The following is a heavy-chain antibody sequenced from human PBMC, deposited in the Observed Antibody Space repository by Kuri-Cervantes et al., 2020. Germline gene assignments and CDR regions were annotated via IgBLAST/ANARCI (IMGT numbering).Heavy chain of an antibody. CDR2: IYYSGST. J-gene: IGHJ4*02. D-gene: IGHD5-12*01. CDR3: ARGRDYSGGYFDY. CDR1: GGSIRSYY. Sequence: SETLSLTCTVSGGSIRSYYWSWIRQPPGKGLEWIGYIYYSGSTNYNPSLKSRVTISVDMSKNQFSLKLSSVTAADTAVYYCARGRDYSGGYFDYWGQGTLVTVSS. V-gene: IGHV4-59*01.